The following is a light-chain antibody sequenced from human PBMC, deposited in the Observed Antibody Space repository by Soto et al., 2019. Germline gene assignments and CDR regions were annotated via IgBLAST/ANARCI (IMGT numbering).Light chain of an antibody. CDR2: RNN. V-gene: IGLV1-47*01. CDR3: AAWDDSLSVL. CDR1: SSNIGSNY. J-gene: IGLJ2*01. Sequence: QLVLTQPPSASGTPGQRVTISCSGSSSNIGSNYVYWYQQLPGTAPKLLSYRNNQRPSGVPDRFSGSKSGTSASLAISGLRSEDEADYYCAAWDDSLSVLFGGGTKLTVL.